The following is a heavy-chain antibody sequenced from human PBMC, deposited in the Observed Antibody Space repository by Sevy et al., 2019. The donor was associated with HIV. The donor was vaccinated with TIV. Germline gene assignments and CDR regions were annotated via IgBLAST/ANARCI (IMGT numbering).Heavy chain of an antibody. CDR3: ARAYCSGGSCYSLAY. D-gene: IGHD2-15*01. Sequence: ASVKVSCKVSGYTFSTYHIMWVRQARGQGLEWMGWISPHNGDTNYAQKFQGRVTMITDTSTTTAHMELGSLRSDDTAVYYCARAYCSGGSCYSLAYWGQGTQVTVSS. CDR1: GYTFSTYH. J-gene: IGHJ4*02. V-gene: IGHV1-18*01. CDR2: ISPHNGDT.